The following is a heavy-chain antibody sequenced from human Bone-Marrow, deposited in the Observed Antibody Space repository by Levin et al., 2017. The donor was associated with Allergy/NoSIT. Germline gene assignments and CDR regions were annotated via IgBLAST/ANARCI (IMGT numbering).Heavy chain of an antibody. CDR3: ARTLVPAAAETTYYYYYGMDV. CDR2: IWYDGSNK. Sequence: PGGSLRLSCAASGFTFSSYGMHWVRQAPGKGLEWVAVIWYDGSNKYYADSVKGRFTISRDNSKNTLYLQMNSLRAEDTAVYYCARTLVPAAAETTYYYYYGMDVWGQGTTVTVSS. J-gene: IGHJ6*02. V-gene: IGHV3-33*01. D-gene: IGHD2-2*01. CDR1: GFTFSSYG.